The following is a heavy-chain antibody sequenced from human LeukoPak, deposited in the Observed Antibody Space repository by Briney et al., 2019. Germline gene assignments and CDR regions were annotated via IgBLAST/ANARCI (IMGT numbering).Heavy chain of an antibody. CDR2: ISYDGSNK. J-gene: IGHJ4*02. Sequence: GRSLRLSCAASGFTFSSYAMHWVRQAPGKGLEWVAVISYDGSNKYYADSVKGRFTISRDNSKNTLYLQMNSLRAEDTAVYYCAKDRGGITTRTAYFDYWAREPWSPSPQ. D-gene: IGHD4-11*01. V-gene: IGHV3-30-3*01. CDR1: GFTFSSYA. CDR3: AKDRGGITTRTAYFDY.